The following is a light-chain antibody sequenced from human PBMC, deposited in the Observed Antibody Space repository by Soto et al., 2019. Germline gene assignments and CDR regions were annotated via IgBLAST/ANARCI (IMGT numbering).Light chain of an antibody. V-gene: IGKV1-39*01. CDR2: VGS. CDR3: QQTYTTPFT. J-gene: IGKJ4*01. CDR1: QSISSY. Sequence: DIPMTQSPSSLSASVGDRVTITCRASQSISSYLSWYQQKPGKAPKRLIYVGSTLQSGVPSRFSGRGSGTDFTLTISSLQPEDFATYFCQQTYTTPFTFGGGTKVDVK.